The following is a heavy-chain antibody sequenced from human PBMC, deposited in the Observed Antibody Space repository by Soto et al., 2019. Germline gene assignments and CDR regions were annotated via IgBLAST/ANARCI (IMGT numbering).Heavy chain of an antibody. CDR3: ARDQGGQSGNFLFDN. D-gene: IGHD1-26*01. Sequence: QVQLVESGGGVVQPGRSLSLSCAASGFTFSDYVMHWVRQAPGKGLEWVAVIWYRGRDIFYADSVKGRFTISRDNSKNTLYLRLNSLRAEDTAVYYCARDQGGQSGNFLFDNWGQGTLVTVSS. J-gene: IGHJ4*02. CDR2: IWYRGRDI. V-gene: IGHV3-33*01. CDR1: GFTFSDYV.